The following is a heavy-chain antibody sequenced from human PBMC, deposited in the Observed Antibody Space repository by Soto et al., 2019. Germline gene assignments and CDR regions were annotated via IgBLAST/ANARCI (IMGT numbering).Heavy chain of an antibody. CDR2: IKAAGGDT. CDR3: KSDVVGSSPPGADY. J-gene: IGHJ4*02. V-gene: IGHV3-23*01. CDR1: GFMFSNYP. Sequence: EVQLLASGGDLVRPGGSLRLSCAGSGFMFSNYPMSWVRQAPGKGPEWVAAIKAAGGDTYYADSVKGRFTISRDNFNDMLYLQMNSLTVEDTAMYYCKSDVVGSSPPGADYWGQGTLVTVSS. D-gene: IGHD2-15*01.